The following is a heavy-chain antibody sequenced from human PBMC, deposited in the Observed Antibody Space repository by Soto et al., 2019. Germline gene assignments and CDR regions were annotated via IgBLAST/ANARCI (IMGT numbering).Heavy chain of an antibody. CDR1: GFTFSSYA. D-gene: IGHD2-15*01. CDR3: ARGSQKGYYYGMDV. J-gene: IGHJ6*02. Sequence: EVQLLESGGGLVQPGGSLRLSCAASGFTFSSYAMSWVRQAPGKGLEWVSAISGSGGSTYYADSVKGRFTISRDNAKNSLYLQMNGLRAEDTAVYYCARGSQKGYYYGMDVWGQGTTVTVSS. CDR2: ISGSGGST. V-gene: IGHV3-23*01.